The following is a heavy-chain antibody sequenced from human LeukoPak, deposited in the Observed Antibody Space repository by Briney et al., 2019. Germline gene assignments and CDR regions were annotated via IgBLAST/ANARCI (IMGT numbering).Heavy chain of an antibody. Sequence: SETLSLTCAVYGGSFSGYYWSWIRQSPGKGLEWIGEINHSGSTNYNPSLKSRVTISVDTPKNQFSLKLSSVTAADTAVYYCARLRRIFSRDFDYWGQGTLVTVSS. D-gene: IGHD1-14*01. CDR3: ARLRRIFSRDFDY. J-gene: IGHJ4*02. CDR1: GGSFSGYY. CDR2: INHSGST. V-gene: IGHV4-34*01.